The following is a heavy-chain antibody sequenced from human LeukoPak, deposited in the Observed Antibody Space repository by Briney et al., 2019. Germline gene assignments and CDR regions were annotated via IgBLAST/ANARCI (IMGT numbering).Heavy chain of an antibody. CDR1: GYMFSSYW. Sequence: GGSLTLSCAASGYMFSSYWTSWVRQAPGKGLEWLANIKQDGSEKYYVDSVKGRFTISRDNAKNTLHLQMNSLRAEDTAVYYCARDPHYFGSGSYVDYWGQGTLVTVSS. CDR3: ARDPHYFGSGSYVDY. V-gene: IGHV3-7*01. J-gene: IGHJ4*02. CDR2: IKQDGSEK. D-gene: IGHD3-10*01.